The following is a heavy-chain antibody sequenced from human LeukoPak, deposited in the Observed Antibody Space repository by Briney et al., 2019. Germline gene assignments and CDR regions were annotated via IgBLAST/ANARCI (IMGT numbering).Heavy chain of an antibody. D-gene: IGHD2-15*01. Sequence: SETLSLTCAVSGGSISSSNWWSWVRQPPGKGLEWIGEIYHSGSTNYNPSLKSRVTISVDKSKNQFSLKLSSVTAADTAGYYWARTVVVAATTLIYYYYGMDVWGQGTTVTVSS. CDR1: GGSISSSNW. J-gene: IGHJ6*02. V-gene: IGHV4-4*02. CDR3: ARTVVVAATTLIYYYYGMDV. CDR2: IYHSGST.